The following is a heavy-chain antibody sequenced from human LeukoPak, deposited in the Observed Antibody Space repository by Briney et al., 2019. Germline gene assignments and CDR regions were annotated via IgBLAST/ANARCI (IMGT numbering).Heavy chain of an antibody. Sequence: PSETLSLTCTVSGGSISSYYWSWIRQPPGKGLEWIGYIYYSGSTNYNPSLKSRVTISVDTSKNQFSLKLSSVTAADTAVYYCARDRGITPAGHDYWGQGTLVTVSS. J-gene: IGHJ4*02. D-gene: IGHD6-13*01. CDR2: IYYSGST. CDR1: GGSISSYY. V-gene: IGHV4-59*01. CDR3: ARDRGITPAGHDY.